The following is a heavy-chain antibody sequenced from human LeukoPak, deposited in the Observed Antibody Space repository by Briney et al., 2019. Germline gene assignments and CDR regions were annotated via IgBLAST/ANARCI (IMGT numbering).Heavy chain of an antibody. CDR1: GFSFTSYA. CDR2: VSRSGGAT. D-gene: IGHD3-22*01. Sequence: PGGSLRLSCAASGFSFTSYAMSWARQAQGKGLEWVSAVSRSGGATYYADSVKGRFTISRDNSKNTLYLQMNSLRAEDTAVYYCAKDLQYYDSSGYGGLDYWGQGTLVTVSS. J-gene: IGHJ4*02. CDR3: AKDLQYYDSSGYGGLDY. V-gene: IGHV3-23*01.